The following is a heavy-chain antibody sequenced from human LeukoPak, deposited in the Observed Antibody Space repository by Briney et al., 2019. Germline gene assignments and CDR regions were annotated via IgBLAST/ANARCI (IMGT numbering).Heavy chain of an antibody. V-gene: IGHV3-23*01. D-gene: IGHD3-22*01. CDR1: GFTFSSYA. Sequence: GGSLRLSCAASGFTFSSYAMSWVRQAPGKGLEWVSAISGSGGSTYYADSVKGRFTISRDNSKNTLYLQMNSLRAEDTAVYYCAKYEITMIVVVGYHFDYWGQGTLVTVSS. CDR3: AKYEITMIVVVGYHFDY. CDR2: ISGSGGST. J-gene: IGHJ4*02.